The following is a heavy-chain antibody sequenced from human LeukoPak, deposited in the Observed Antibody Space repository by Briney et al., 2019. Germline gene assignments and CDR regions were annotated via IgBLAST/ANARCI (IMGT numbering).Heavy chain of an antibody. D-gene: IGHD4-11*01. CDR1: GGSISSSSSY. CDR3: AKALQSDAFDI. CDR2: IYHSGST. V-gene: IGHV4-39*07. Sequence: SETLSLTCTVSGGSISSSSSYWGWIRQPPGKGLEWIGSIYHSGSTNYNPSLKSRVTMSVDTSKNQFSLKLSSVTAADTAVYYCAKALQSDAFDIWGQGTMVTVSS. J-gene: IGHJ3*02.